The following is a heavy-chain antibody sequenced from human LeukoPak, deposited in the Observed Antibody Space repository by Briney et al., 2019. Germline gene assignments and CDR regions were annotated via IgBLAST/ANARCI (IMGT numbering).Heavy chain of an antibody. CDR3: ARGVTMVRGVSYYMDV. CDR2: INPNSGGT. J-gene: IGHJ6*03. CDR1: GYTFTGYY. V-gene: IGHV1-2*02. Sequence: ASVKVSCKAAGYTFTGYYMHWVRQAPGQGLEWMGWINPNSGGTNYAQKFQGRVTMTRDTSISTAYMELSRLRSDDTAVYYCARGVTMVRGVSYYMDVWGKGTTVTVSS. D-gene: IGHD3-10*01.